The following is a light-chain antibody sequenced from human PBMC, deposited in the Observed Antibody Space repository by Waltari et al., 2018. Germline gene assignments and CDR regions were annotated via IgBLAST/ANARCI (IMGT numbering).Light chain of an antibody. J-gene: IGLJ1*01. V-gene: IGLV2-14*01. CDR3: SSYTTSGTLV. CDR2: GVN. CDR1: SSDVGAYDF. Sequence: QSAPTQPASVSGSPGQSITISCTGTSSDVGAYDFVPWHQQYPGKAPKVMIYGVNNRPSGVSNRFSGSKSGNTASLIISGLQADDEADYYCSSYTTSGTLVFGTGTKVTVL.